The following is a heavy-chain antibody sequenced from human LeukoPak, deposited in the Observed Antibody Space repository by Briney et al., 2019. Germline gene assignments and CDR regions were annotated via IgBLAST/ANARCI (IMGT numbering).Heavy chain of an antibody. D-gene: IGHD4-23*01. J-gene: IGHJ4*02. Sequence: ASVKVPCKASGYTFTDYYMRWVRQAPGQGLEWMGWINPDSGGTNYAQNFQGRVTMTRDTSISTAYMELSRLRSDDTAVYYCARPFIETPSLGALDYWGQGTLVTVSS. CDR3: ARPFIETPSLGALDY. CDR2: INPDSGGT. V-gene: IGHV1-2*02. CDR1: GYTFTDYY.